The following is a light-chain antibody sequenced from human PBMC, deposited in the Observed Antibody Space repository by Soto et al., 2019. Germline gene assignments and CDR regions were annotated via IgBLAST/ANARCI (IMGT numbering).Light chain of an antibody. CDR3: QQYNSYQGT. V-gene: IGKV1-5*01. CDR2: DAS. CDR1: QSISSW. J-gene: IGKJ1*01. Sequence: DIQMTQSPSTLSASVGDRVTITCRASQSISSWLAWYQQKPGKAPKLLIYDASSLESEVPSRFSGKRSGTEFTLTISSLQPDDFATYYCQQYNSYQGTFGQGTKVEIK.